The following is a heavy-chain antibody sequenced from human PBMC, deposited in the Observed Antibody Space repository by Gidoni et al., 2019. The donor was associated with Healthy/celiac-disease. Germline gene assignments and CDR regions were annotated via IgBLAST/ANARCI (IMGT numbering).Heavy chain of an antibody. D-gene: IGHD3-3*01. V-gene: IGHV3-15*01. CDR3: TSRTYYDFWSGPDY. CDR2: IKSKTDGGTT. CDR1: GFTFSNAW. J-gene: IGHJ4*02. Sequence: EVQLVESGGGLVKPGGSLRLSCAVSGFTFSNAWMSWVRQAPGKGLEWVGRIKSKTDGGTTDYAAPVKGRFTSSRDDSKNTLYLQMNSLKAEDTAVYYCTSRTYYDFWSGPDYWGQGTLVTVSS.